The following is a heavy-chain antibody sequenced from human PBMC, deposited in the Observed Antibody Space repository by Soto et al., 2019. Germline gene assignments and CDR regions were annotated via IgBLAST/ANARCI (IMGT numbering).Heavy chain of an antibody. Sequence: ASVKVSCKASGGTFSSYAISWVRQAPGQGLEWMGGIIPIFGTANYAQKFQGRVTITADESTSTAYMELSSLRSEDTAVYYCARGYCSGGSCYHNYYYYGMDVWGQGTTVTVSS. CDR3: ARGYCSGGSCYHNYYYYGMDV. V-gene: IGHV1-69*13. CDR2: IIPIFGTA. D-gene: IGHD2-15*01. CDR1: GGTFSSYA. J-gene: IGHJ6*02.